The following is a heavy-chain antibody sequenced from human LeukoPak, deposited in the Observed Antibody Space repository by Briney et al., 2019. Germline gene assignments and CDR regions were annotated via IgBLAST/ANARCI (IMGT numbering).Heavy chain of an antibody. Sequence: SETLSLTCTVSGGSISSSSYYWDWIRQPPGKGLEWIGSIYYSGSTYYNPSLKSRVIISVDMSKKQFSLKLSSVAAADTAVYYCARRYGDYVFDYWGQGTLVTVSS. CDR3: ARRYGDYVFDY. D-gene: IGHD4-17*01. CDR2: IYYSGST. J-gene: IGHJ4*02. CDR1: GGSISSSSYY. V-gene: IGHV4-39*01.